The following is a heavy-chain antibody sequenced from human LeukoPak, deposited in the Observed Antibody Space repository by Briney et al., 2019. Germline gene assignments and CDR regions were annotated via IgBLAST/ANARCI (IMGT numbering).Heavy chain of an antibody. J-gene: IGHJ3*02. V-gene: IGHV3-9*01. CDR3: ARESGDI. Sequence: GGSLRLSCAASGFTFDDYAMHWVRHAPGKGLEWVSGISWNSGSIGSADSVKGRFTISRDNAKNSLYLQMNSLRAEDTALYYCARESGDIWGQGTMVTVSS. D-gene: IGHD3-10*01. CDR1: GFTFDDYA. CDR2: ISWNSGSI.